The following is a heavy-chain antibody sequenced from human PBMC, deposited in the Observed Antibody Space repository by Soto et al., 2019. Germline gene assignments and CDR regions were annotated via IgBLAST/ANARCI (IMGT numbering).Heavy chain of an antibody. CDR1: GGSISSSSYY. V-gene: IGHV4-39*01. Sequence: PSETLSLTCTVSGGSISSSSYYWGWIRQPPGKGLEWIGSIYYSGSTYYNPSLKSRVTISVDTSKNQFSLKLSSVTAADTAVYYCARLTQMGWREIKGFDYWGQGTLVTVSS. J-gene: IGHJ4*02. CDR3: ARLTQMGWREIKGFDY. CDR2: IYYSGST. D-gene: IGHD1-26*01.